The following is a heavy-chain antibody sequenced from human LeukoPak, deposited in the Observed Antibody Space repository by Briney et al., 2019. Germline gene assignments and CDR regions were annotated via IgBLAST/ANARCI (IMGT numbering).Heavy chain of an antibody. Sequence: AGSLRLSCAASGFTFSGYAMSWVRQAPGKGLEWLSYISTSSSTIYYADSVKGRFTISRDNPKNSLYLQMNSLRAEDTAVYYCARNYYYMDVWGKGTTVTVSS. CDR1: GFTFSGYA. CDR2: ISTSSSTI. J-gene: IGHJ6*03. V-gene: IGHV3-48*01. CDR3: ARNYYYMDV.